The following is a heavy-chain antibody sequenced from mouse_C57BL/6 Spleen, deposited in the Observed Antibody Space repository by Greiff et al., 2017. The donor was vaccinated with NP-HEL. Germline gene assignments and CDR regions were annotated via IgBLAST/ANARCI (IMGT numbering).Heavy chain of an antibody. CDR1: GYSFTGYY. CDR3: ARSPPYYGSSYRFDY. V-gene: IGHV1-42*01. CDR2: INPSTGGT. D-gene: IGHD1-1*01. J-gene: IGHJ2*01. Sequence: EVQLQQSGPELVKPGASVKISCKASGYSFTGYYMNWVKQSPEKSLEWIGEINPSTGGTTYNQKFKAKATLTVDKSSSTAYMQLKSLTSEDSAVYYCARSPPYYGSSYRFDYWGQGTTLTVSS.